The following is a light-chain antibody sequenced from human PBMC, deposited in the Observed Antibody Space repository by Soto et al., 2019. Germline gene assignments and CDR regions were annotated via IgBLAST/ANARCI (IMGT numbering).Light chain of an antibody. Sequence: IQLTQSPSSLSASVGDTVTITCRASQGLNGYLAWYQQKPGKAPKLLIYLTSTLQSGVPSRFSASGSGTDFTLAISSLQPEDYATYYCQQLKLSPITFGQGTRLEIK. J-gene: IGKJ5*01. V-gene: IGKV1-9*01. CDR1: QGLNGY. CDR2: LTS. CDR3: QQLKLSPIT.